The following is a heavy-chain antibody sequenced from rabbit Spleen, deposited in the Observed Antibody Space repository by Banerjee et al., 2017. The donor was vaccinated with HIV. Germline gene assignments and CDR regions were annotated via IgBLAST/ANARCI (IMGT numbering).Heavy chain of an antibody. Sequence: QSLEESGGDLVKPGASLTLTCTASGVSFSVSSYMCWVRQAPGKGLEWIACIDTGSSGFTYYASWAKGRFTISKTSSTTVTLQMTRLTAADTATYFCARDTSGSFSSYGMDLWGPGTLVTVS. CDR3: ARDTSGSFSSYGMDL. CDR1: GVSFSVSSY. J-gene: IGHJ6*01. D-gene: IGHD1-1*01. V-gene: IGHV1S40*01. CDR2: IDTGSSGFT.